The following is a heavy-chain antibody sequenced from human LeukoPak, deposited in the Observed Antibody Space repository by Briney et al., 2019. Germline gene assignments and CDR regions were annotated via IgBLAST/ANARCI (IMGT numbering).Heavy chain of an antibody. D-gene: IGHD4-23*01. CDR1: GFSFISYW. J-gene: IGHJ4*02. CDR3: ARHAAGGMFDY. V-gene: IGHV3-7*01. Sequence: GGSLRLSCAASGFSFISYWMTWVPQTPGKGLEWVANIVQDGGEKYYVDSVKGRFTISRDNARDSLYLQMNSLRAEDTAIYYCARHAAGGMFDYWGQGTLVTVSS. CDR2: IVQDGGEK.